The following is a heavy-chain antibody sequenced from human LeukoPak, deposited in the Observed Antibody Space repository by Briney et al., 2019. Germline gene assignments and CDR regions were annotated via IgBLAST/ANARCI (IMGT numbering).Heavy chain of an antibody. CDR1: GYTFSNYG. J-gene: IGHJ3*02. D-gene: IGHD3-22*01. Sequence: GASVKVACKASGYTFSNYGISWVRQAPGQGLEWMGWISTYNGNTNYKQKFQGRVSMTTDTSTNTADMELRGLTSDDTALYYCVRDGDYDSSGWKNDAFDIWGQGTMVTVSS. CDR2: ISTYNGNT. CDR3: VRDGDYDSSGWKNDAFDI. V-gene: IGHV1-18*01.